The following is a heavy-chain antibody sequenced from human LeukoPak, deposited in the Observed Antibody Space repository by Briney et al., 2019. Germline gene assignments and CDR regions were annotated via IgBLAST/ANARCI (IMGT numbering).Heavy chain of an antibody. J-gene: IGHJ3*02. Sequence: GGSLRLSCAASGFTFSSYAMSWVRQAPGKGLEWVAVIWYDGSNKYYADSVKGRFTISRDNSKNTLYLQMNSLRAEDTAVYYCAREDLQSSAFDIWGQGTMVTVSS. V-gene: IGHV3-33*08. CDR1: GFTFSSYA. D-gene: IGHD5-24*01. CDR2: IWYDGSNK. CDR3: AREDLQSSAFDI.